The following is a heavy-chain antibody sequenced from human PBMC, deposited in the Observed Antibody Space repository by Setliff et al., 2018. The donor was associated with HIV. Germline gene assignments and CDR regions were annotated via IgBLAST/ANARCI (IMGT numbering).Heavy chain of an antibody. Sequence: KPSETLSLTCNVSGASLKSQYWSWIRQPPGKGLEWIGNIYYSGDTNYNPSLKSRVTISVDMSKNQFSLNLRSVTAADTAVYYCARDRWNHGIIIAVADWFDPWGQGTLVTVSS. CDR3: ARDRWNHGIIIAVADWFDP. CDR2: IYYSGDT. V-gene: IGHV4-59*11. J-gene: IGHJ5*02. D-gene: IGHD6-19*01. CDR1: GASLKSQY.